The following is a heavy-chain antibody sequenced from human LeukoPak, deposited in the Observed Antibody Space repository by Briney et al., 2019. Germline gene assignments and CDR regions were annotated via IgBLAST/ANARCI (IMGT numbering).Heavy chain of an antibody. CDR1: AFTFSSYT. CDR3: AGDPTPRYCSGGSCYTHYGMDV. D-gene: IGHD2-15*01. Sequence: GGSLRLSCAASAFTFSSYTMNWVRQAPGKGLEWVSAITSSRSYIYYAESVKGRFTISRDNAKNSVYLQMNSLRAEDTAVYYCAGDPTPRYCSGGSCYTHYGMDVWGQGTLVTVSS. J-gene: IGHJ6*02. V-gene: IGHV3-21*06. CDR2: ITSSRSYI.